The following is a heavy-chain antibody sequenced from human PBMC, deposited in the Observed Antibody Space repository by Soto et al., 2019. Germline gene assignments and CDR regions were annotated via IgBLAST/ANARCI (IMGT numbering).Heavy chain of an antibody. J-gene: IGHJ6*02. Sequence: ASVKVSCKATGYTFTGYYMHWVRQAPGQGLAWMGWINPNSGGTNYAQKFQGRVTMTRDTSISTAYMELSRLRSDDTAVYYCARDLSPPPSTHDSSGYGMDVWGQGTTVTVSS. V-gene: IGHV1-2*02. D-gene: IGHD3-22*01. CDR2: INPNSGGT. CDR1: GYTFTGYY. CDR3: ARDLSPPPSTHDSSGYGMDV.